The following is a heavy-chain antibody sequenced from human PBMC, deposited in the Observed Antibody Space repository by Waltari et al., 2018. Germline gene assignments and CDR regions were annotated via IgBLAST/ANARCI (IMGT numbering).Heavy chain of an antibody. V-gene: IGHV4-34*01. CDR2: INHSGST. CDR1: GGSFSGYY. CDR3: ARGRGFDP. J-gene: IGHJ5*02. Sequence: QVQLQQWGGGLLRPSETLSLICAVYGGSFSGYYWCWIRQPPGKGLEWIGEINHSGSTNYSPALKSRVTISVDTSKKQFSLKLTSVTAADTAIYYCARGRGFDPWGQGTLGTVSS.